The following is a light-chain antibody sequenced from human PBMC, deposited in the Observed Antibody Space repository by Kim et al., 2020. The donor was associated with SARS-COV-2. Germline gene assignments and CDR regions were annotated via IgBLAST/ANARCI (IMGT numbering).Light chain of an antibody. CDR1: SGSVSTSYY. V-gene: IGLV8-61*01. CDR3: VLYMGSGICV. J-gene: IGLJ7*01. CDR2: STN. Sequence: QTVVTQEPSFSVSPGGTVTLTCGLSSGSVSTSYYPSWYQQTPGQAPRTLFYSTNTRSSGVPDRFSGSILGNKAALTITGAQADDESDYYCVLYMGSGICVFGGGTQLTVL.